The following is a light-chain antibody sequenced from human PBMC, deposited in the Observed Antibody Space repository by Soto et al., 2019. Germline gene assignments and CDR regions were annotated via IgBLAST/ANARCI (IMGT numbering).Light chain of an antibody. Sequence: MMMTQSPATLSMSPGERVTLSCRTSHSVNSHVAWYQQKPGQAPRLLLYGASTRATGIPVRFSGSGFGTEFTLTISSLQSEDFAVYYCQQYKNWPIFGQGTRLEIK. CDR3: QQYKNWPI. J-gene: IGKJ5*01. V-gene: IGKV3-15*01. CDR1: HSVNSH. CDR2: GAS.